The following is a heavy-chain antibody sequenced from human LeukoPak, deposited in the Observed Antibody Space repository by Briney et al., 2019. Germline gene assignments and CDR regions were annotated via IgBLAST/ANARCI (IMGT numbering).Heavy chain of an antibody. CDR2: MNPNSGNT. V-gene: IGHV1-8*01. J-gene: IGHJ6*03. CDR1: GYTFTSYD. D-gene: IGHD4-17*01. Sequence: ASVKVSCKASGYTFTSYDINWVRQATGQGLEWMGWMNPNSGNTGYAQKFQGRVTTTRNTSISTAYMELSSLRSEDTAVYYCARGEYRSMTTVTKSGRYYYMDVWGKGTTVTVSS. CDR3: ARGEYRSMTTVTKSGRYYYMDV.